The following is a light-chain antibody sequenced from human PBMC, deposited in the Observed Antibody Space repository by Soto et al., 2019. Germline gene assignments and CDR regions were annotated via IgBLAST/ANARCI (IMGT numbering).Light chain of an antibody. Sequence: QSALTQPASVSGSPGQSITISCTGTSSDVGGYNYVSWYQQHPGKAPKLMIYDVSNRPSGVSNRFSGSKSGNTASLTISGLQAEDEADSYGSSYTSSSTLVVFGGGTKLTVL. J-gene: IGLJ2*01. CDR3: SSYTSSSTLVV. CDR2: DVS. V-gene: IGLV2-14*01. CDR1: SSDVGGYNY.